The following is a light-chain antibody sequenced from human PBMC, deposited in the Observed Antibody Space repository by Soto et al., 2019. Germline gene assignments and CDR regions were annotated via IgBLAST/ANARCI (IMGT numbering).Light chain of an antibody. CDR2: LNNDGSH. CDR3: QTWGTGFLV. Sequence: QSVLTQSPSASASLGASVKLTCTLSSGNSSYAIAWHQQQPEKGPRYLMKLNNDGSHNKGDGIPDRFSGSSSGAERYLTISSLQSEDEADYYCQTWGTGFLVFGGGTKLTVL. CDR1: SGNSSYA. V-gene: IGLV4-69*01. J-gene: IGLJ3*02.